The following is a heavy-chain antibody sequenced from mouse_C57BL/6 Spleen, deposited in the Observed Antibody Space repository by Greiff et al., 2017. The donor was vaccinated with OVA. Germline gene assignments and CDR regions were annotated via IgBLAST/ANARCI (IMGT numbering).Heavy chain of an antibody. CDR3: ASPPTVASYAMDY. Sequence: QVQLQQSGAELVKPGASVKLSCKASGYTFTSYWMHWVKQRPGQGLEWIGMIHPNSGSTNYNEKFKSKATLTVDKSSSTAYMQLSSLTSEDSAVYYCASPPTVASYAMDYWGQGTSVTVSS. D-gene: IGHD1-1*01. CDR2: IHPNSGST. CDR1: GYTFTSYW. J-gene: IGHJ4*01. V-gene: IGHV1-64*01.